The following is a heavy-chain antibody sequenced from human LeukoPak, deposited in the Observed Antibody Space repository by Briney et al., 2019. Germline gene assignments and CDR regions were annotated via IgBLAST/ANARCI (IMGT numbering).Heavy chain of an antibody. J-gene: IGHJ5*02. CDR2: ITDSGAVT. CDR3: ANWDRDAAGVDH. V-gene: IGHV3-23*01. D-gene: IGHD6-13*01. Sequence: PGGSLRLSCVASGFTFNTYASSWVRQAPGKGLEWVAGITDSGAVTYYTDSVKGRFTISRDNSRNTLYLQMNSLRAEDTAVYYCANWDRDAAGVDHWGQGTLVTVSS. CDR1: GFTFNTYA.